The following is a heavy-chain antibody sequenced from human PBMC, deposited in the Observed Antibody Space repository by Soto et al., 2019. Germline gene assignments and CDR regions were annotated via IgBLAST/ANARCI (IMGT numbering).Heavy chain of an antibody. D-gene: IGHD5-12*01. CDR2: ISAYNGNT. V-gene: IGHV1-18*04. Sequence: QVQLVQSGAEMKKPGASVKVSCKASGYTFTTYGISWVRQAPGQGLEWMGWISAYNGNTHYAQKLQGRVTMTTDTSTSTAYVELRSLRSDDTAAYYCAREHSPSTYDSFDYWGQGTLVTVSS. CDR1: GYTFTTYG. CDR3: AREHSPSTYDSFDY. J-gene: IGHJ4*02.